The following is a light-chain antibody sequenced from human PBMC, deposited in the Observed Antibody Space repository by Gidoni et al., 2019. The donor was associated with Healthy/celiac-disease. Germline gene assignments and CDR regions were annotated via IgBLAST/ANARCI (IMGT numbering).Light chain of an antibody. CDR3: QQYYSTPRGT. CDR2: LAS. J-gene: IGKJ1*01. Sequence: DIVMTQSPDSLAVSLGERATINGKSSQSVLYSSNNKNYLDWYQQKPGQPPKLLIYLASTRESGVPDRFSGSGSGTDFTLTISSLQAEDVAVYYCQQYYSTPRGTFGQGTKVEIK. CDR1: QSVLYSSNNKNY. V-gene: IGKV4-1*01.